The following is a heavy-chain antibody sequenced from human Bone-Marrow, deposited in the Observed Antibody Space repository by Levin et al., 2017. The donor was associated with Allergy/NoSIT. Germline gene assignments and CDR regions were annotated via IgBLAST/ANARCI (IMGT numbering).Heavy chain of an antibody. CDR1: GYTFTSYG. D-gene: IGHD3-10*01. J-gene: IGHJ6*02. Sequence: GASVKVSCKASGYTFTSYGISWVRQAPGQGLEWMGWISAYNGNTNYAQKLQGRVTMTTDTSTSTAYMELRSLRSDDTAVYYCARDPGGIQLWFGEAYGMDVWGQGTTVTVSS. CDR2: ISAYNGNT. V-gene: IGHV1-18*01. CDR3: ARDPGGIQLWFGEAYGMDV.